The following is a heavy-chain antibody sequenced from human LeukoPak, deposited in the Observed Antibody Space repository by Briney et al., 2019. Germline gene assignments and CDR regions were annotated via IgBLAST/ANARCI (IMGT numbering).Heavy chain of an antibody. J-gene: IGHJ6*03. CDR1: GGSFSGYY. Sequence: PSETLSLTCAVYGGSFSGYYWSWIRQPPGKGLEWIGEINHSGSTNYNPSLKSRVTISVDTSKNQFSLKLSSVTAADTAVYYCARKPRTTGTTTHSYYYYYYTDVWGKGTTVTVSS. CDR2: INHSGST. CDR3: ARKPRTTGTTTHSYYYYYYTDV. D-gene: IGHD1-1*01. V-gene: IGHV4-34*01.